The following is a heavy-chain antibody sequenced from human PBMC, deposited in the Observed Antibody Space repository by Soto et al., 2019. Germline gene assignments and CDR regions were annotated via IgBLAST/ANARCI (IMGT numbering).Heavy chain of an antibody. CDR3: ASPVGWAPAARGY. J-gene: IGHJ4*02. D-gene: IGHD6-13*01. V-gene: IGHV3-15*07. Sequence: VQLVESGGGSVEPGGYRSFPCPTAGLPLAAAGWNWIGRAQGRGLGWVGRIKTKNEGEKTDYAAAVKGRFTISRDDAERTVFLEMASLKSDDTAVYYCASPVGWAPAARGYWGQGALVTVSS. CDR2: IKTKNEGEKT. CDR1: GLPLAAAG.